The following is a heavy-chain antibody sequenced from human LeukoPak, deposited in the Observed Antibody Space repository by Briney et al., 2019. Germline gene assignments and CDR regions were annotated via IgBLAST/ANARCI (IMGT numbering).Heavy chain of an antibody. V-gene: IGHV4-39*01. J-gene: IGHJ5*02. Sequence: SETLSLTCTVSGDSISTSSYYWGWIRQPPGKGLEWIGSIYYSGSTYWNPSLRSRFTISVDTSQNQFSLKLSSVTAADTAVYYCARLRHDSSGYYWFDPWGQGTPVTVSS. CDR1: GDSISTSSYY. D-gene: IGHD3-22*01. CDR2: IYYSGST. CDR3: ARLRHDSSGYYWFDP.